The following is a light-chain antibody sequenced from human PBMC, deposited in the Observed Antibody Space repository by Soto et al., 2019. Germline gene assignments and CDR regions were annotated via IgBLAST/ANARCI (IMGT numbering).Light chain of an antibody. V-gene: IGKV1-5*03. Sequence: DIQMTQSPSTLSASVGDRIIITCRASQSINTWLAWYQQKPGEAPKLLIYDGSTLERGVPSRFSGSGSGTEFTLTISRLQPNDFASFYCQQYKTYSLTFGQGTKVEVK. J-gene: IGKJ1*01. CDR3: QQYKTYSLT. CDR2: DGS. CDR1: QSINTW.